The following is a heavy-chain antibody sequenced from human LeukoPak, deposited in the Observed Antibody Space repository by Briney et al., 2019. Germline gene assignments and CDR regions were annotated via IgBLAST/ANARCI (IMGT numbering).Heavy chain of an antibody. CDR2: IVVGSGNT. Sequence: GASVKVSCKASGFTFTSSAVQWVRQARGQRLEWIGWIVVGSGNTNYAQKFQERVTITRDMSTSTAYMELSSLRSEDTAVFYCAASPITGTTPLDYWGQGTLVTVSS. V-gene: IGHV1-58*01. J-gene: IGHJ4*02. CDR1: GFTFTSSA. CDR3: AASPITGTTPLDY. D-gene: IGHD1-7*01.